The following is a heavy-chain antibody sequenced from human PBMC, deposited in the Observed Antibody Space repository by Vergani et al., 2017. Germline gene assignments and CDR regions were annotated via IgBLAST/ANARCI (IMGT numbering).Heavy chain of an antibody. CDR3: ARGDYGILTGYRY. CDR2: INPSGGHT. Sequence: QVKVVPSGAEVKKSGASVKVSCKTSGYTFSNYYMHWVRQAPGQGLEWMGIINPSGGHTNYAQKFQGRVTMTRDTSTSTVYMELSSLRSEDTAIYYCARGDYGILTGYRYWGQGTLVTVSA. CDR1: GYTFSNYY. D-gene: IGHD3-9*01. J-gene: IGHJ4*02. V-gene: IGHV1-46*03.